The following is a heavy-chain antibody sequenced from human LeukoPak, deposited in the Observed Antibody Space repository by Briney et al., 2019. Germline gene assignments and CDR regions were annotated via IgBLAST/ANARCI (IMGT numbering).Heavy chain of an antibody. CDR3: ARDTGCSGGSCYSFYDY. Sequence: PGGSLRLSCAASGLTFRSYWMTWVRQAPGKGLEWVANIKEDGSGKYYVDSVKGRFTIFRDNAKNSLYLQMNSLRAEDTAVYYCARDTGCSGGSCYSFYDYWGQGTLVTVSS. D-gene: IGHD2-15*01. CDR2: IKEDGSGK. J-gene: IGHJ4*02. V-gene: IGHV3-7*01. CDR1: GLTFRSYW.